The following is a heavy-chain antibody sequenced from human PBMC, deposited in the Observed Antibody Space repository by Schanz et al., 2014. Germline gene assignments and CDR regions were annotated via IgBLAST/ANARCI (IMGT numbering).Heavy chain of an antibody. V-gene: IGHV3-21*01. Sequence: EVQLVESGGGLVKPGGSLRLSCAVSGFPFSSYTMNWVRQAPGKGPEWVACIGRRGEVIYYADSLEGRFTISRDNAQSSLYLQINSLRAEDTAVYYCARDRWDWNNAFDIWGQGTMVTVSS. J-gene: IGHJ3*02. D-gene: IGHD1-1*01. CDR1: GFPFSSYT. CDR3: ARDRWDWNNAFDI. CDR2: IGRRGEVI.